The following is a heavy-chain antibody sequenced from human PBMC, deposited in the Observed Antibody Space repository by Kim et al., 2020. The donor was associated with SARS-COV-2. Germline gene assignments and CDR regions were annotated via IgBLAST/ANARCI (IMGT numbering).Heavy chain of an antibody. V-gene: IGHV3-11*05. J-gene: IGHJ4*02. Sequence: ADSLKGRCTISRDNAKNSLYLQMNSLRADDAAVYYCARVPVGSSSWYYFDYWGQGTLVTVSS. D-gene: IGHD6-13*01. CDR3: ARVPVGSSSWYYFDY.